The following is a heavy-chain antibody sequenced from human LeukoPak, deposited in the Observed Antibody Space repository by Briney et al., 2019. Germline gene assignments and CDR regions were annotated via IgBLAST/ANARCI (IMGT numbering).Heavy chain of an antibody. V-gene: IGHV7-4-1*02. CDR2: INTNTGNP. J-gene: IGHJ3*02. Sequence: GASVKISCKASGYTFTSYAMNWVRQAPGQGLEWMGWINTNTGNPTYAQGFTGRFVFSLDTSVSTAYLQISSLKAEDTAVYYCARDIGPLRMQSPPDAFDIWGQGTMVTVSS. D-gene: IGHD1-26*01. CDR3: ARDIGPLRMQSPPDAFDI. CDR1: GYTFTSYA.